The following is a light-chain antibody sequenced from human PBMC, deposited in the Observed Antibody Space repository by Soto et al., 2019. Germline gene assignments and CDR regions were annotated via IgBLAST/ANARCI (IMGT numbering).Light chain of an antibody. Sequence: DIVMNHSTLSLPVTPGEAASISCRSSQSLLHSNGYNYVDWYLQKAGQSPHLLIYLGSNRASGVPDRFSGSGSVTYFTLKISRVEAEDVGVYYCMQALVTPWTFCQGTKVVI. V-gene: IGKV2-28*01. CDR2: LGS. CDR3: MQALVTPWT. J-gene: IGKJ1*01. CDR1: QSLLHSNGYNY.